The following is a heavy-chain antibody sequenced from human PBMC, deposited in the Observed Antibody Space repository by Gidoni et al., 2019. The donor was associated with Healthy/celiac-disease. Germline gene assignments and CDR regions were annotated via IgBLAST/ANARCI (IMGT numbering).Heavy chain of an antibody. CDR2: INPSGGST. V-gene: IGHV1-46*01. D-gene: IGHD5-18*01. CDR3: ARDCDLQQLWSGEIDY. J-gene: IGHJ4*02. Sequence: QVQLVQSGAEVKKPGASVKVSCKASGYTFTSYYMHWVRQAPGQGLEWMGIINPSGGSTSYAQKFQGRVTMTRDTSTSTVYMELSSLRSEDTAVYYCARDCDLQQLWSGEIDYWGQGTLVTVSS. CDR1: GYTFTSYY.